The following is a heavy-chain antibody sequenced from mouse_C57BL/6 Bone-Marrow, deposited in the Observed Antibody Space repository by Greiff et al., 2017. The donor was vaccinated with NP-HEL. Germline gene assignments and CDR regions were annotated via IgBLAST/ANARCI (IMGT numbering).Heavy chain of an antibody. D-gene: IGHD3-2*02. CDR3: ARRTAQATFYAMDY. Sequence: VKVVESGPELVKPGASVKISCKASGYAFSSSWMNWVKQRPGKGLEWIGRIYPGDGDTNYNGKFKGKATLTADKSSSTAYMQLSSLTSEDSAVYFCARRTAQATFYAMDYWGQGTSVTVSS. CDR2: IYPGDGDT. CDR1: GYAFSSSW. V-gene: IGHV1-82*01. J-gene: IGHJ4*01.